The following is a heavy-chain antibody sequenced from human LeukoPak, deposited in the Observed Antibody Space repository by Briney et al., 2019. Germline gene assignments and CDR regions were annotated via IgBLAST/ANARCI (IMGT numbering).Heavy chain of an antibody. CDR1: GFTFSSYW. J-gene: IGHJ4*02. D-gene: IGHD6-25*01. Sequence: SGGSLRLSCAASGFTFSSYWMHWVRQAPGKGLVWVSRINSDGSSTSYADSVKGRFTISRDNAKNTLYLQMNSLRAEDMAVYYCARLGSQGGVAALDYWGQGTLVTVSS. V-gene: IGHV3-74*01. CDR2: INSDGSST. CDR3: ARLGSQGGVAALDY.